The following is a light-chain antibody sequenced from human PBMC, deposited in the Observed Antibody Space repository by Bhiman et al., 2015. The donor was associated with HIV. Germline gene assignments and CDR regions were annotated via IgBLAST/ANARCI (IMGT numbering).Light chain of an antibody. J-gene: IGLJ3*02. CDR1: SSNIGNNY. V-gene: IGLV1-51*02. CDR2: ENN. CDR3: GTWDSSLSCWV. Sequence: QSVLTQPPSVSAAPGQKVTISCSGSSSNIGNNYVSWYQQLPGTAPKLLMYENNKRPSGIRDRFSGSKSGTSATLGITGLQTGDEADYYCGTWDSSLSCWVFGRRDQADRP.